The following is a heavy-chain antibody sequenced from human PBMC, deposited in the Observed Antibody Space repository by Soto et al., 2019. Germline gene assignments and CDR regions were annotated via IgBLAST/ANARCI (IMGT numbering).Heavy chain of an antibody. V-gene: IGHV3-48*02. D-gene: IGHD6-13*01. CDR2: ISSSSSTI. CDR3: ARDRGGQGAAGIGGYYFDY. J-gene: IGHJ4*02. CDR1: GFTFSSYS. Sequence: EVQLVESGGGLVQPGGSLRLSCAASGFTFSSYSMNWVHQAPGKGLEWVSYISSSSSTIYYADSVKGRFTISRDNAKNSLYLQMNSLRDEDTAVYYCARDRGGQGAAGIGGYYFDYWGQGTLVTVSS.